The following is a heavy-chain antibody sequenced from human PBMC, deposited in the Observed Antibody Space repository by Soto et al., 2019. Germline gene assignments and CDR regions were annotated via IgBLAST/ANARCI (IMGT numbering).Heavy chain of an antibody. J-gene: IGHJ4*02. D-gene: IGHD4-4*01. Sequence: EVQLLESGGGLVQPGGSLRLSCAASGFTFSGFAMNWVRQAPGKGLEWVSLISDSGGTTYHADSVKGRFTISRDNSKNTLYLQLNSLRAEDTAVYCCAKAATIATLYNFDFWGQGTLVTVSS. CDR1: GFTFSGFA. V-gene: IGHV3-23*01. CDR3: AKAATIATLYNFDF. CDR2: ISDSGGTT.